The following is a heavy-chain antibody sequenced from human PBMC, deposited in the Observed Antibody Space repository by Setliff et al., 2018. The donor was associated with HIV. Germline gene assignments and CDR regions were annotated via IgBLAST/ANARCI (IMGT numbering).Heavy chain of an antibody. Sequence: GGSLRLSCAASGFTFDDYGMSWVRQAPGKGLEWVSGINWNGGSTGYADSVRGRFTISRDNTKNSLYLQMNSLRAVDTALYYCARDDPPADFHFWSGRLADWGQGSLVTVSS. CDR2: INWNGGST. J-gene: IGHJ4*02. D-gene: IGHD3-3*02. CDR3: ARDDPPADFHFWSGRLAD. V-gene: IGHV3-20*04. CDR1: GFTFDDYG.